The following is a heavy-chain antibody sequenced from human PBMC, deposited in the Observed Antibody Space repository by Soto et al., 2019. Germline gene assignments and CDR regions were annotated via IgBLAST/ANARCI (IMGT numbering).Heavy chain of an antibody. D-gene: IGHD3-10*01. J-gene: IGHJ4*02. Sequence: PSETLSLTCAVFGGSFSDYYWNWVRQPPGKGLEWIGEINHSGSTNYNASLKSRVTMSVDPSKNQFSLKVPSVTAADTAVYFCARGGPTTSYYLSLWGQGTQVTVSS. CDR3: ARGGPTTSYYLSL. V-gene: IGHV4-34*01. CDR2: INHSGST. CDR1: GGSFSDYY.